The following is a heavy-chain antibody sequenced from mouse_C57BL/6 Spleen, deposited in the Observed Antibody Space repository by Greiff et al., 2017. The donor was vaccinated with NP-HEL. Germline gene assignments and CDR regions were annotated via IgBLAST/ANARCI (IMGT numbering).Heavy chain of an antibody. CDR3: TATGVASGYAMDY. CDR2: IDPEDGDP. V-gene: IGHV14-1*01. D-gene: IGHD1-1*01. J-gene: IGHJ4*01. CDR1: GFNITDYY. Sequence: VQLQQSGAELVRPGASVKLSCTASGFNITDYYMHWVKQRPEQGLEWIGRIDPEDGDPAYAPKFQGQAPMTADTSSNTAYLQLSSLTSEDTAIYYCTATGVASGYAMDYWGQGTSVTVSS.